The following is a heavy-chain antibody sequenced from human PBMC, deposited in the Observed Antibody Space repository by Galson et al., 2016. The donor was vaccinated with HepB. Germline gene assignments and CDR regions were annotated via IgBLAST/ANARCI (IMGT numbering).Heavy chain of an antibody. CDR1: GGSISSGGYY. CDR2: IYHSGST. D-gene: IGHD3-10*01. CDR3: ARDRSSGSGNFGY. J-gene: IGHJ4*02. V-gene: IGHV4-31*03. Sequence: TLSLTCTVSGGSISSGGYYWSWIRQHPGKGLDWIGYIYHSGSTYYNPSLKSRASISVDPSKNQFSLRLSSVTAADTAVYYCARDRSSGSGNFGYWGQGTLVTVSS.